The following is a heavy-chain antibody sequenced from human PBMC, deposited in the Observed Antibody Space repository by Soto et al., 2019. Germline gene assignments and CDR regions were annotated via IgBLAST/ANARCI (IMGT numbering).Heavy chain of an antibody. J-gene: IGHJ4*02. V-gene: IGHV1-18*01. D-gene: IGHD2-2*02. CDR2: ISPYNGDT. Sequence: AASVKVSCKTSGYTFTNYGINWVRQAPGQGLEWMGWISPYNGDTNYAQKLHGRVTMTTDTSTSTAYMEVRSLRSDDTAVFYCGREAGLMPAALPIDYWGQGTLVTVSS. CDR3: GREAGLMPAALPIDY. CDR1: GYTFTNYG.